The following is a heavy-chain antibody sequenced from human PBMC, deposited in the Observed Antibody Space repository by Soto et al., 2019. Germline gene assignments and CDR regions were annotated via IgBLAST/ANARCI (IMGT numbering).Heavy chain of an antibody. D-gene: IGHD2-15*01. CDR2: IIPIFGTA. CDR1: GGTFSSYA. V-gene: IGHV1-69*12. CDR3: ARGEYCSGGSCLRWFDP. J-gene: IGHJ5*02. Sequence: QVQLGQSGAEVKKPGSSVKVSCKASGGTFSSYAISWVRQAPGQGLEWMGGIIPIFGTANYAQKFQGRVTITADESTSTAYMDLSSLRSADTAVYYCARGEYCSGGSCLRWFDPWCQGTLVTVSS.